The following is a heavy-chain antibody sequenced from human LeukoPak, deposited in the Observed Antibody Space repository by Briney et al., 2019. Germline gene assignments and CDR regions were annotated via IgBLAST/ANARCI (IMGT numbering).Heavy chain of an antibody. J-gene: IGHJ6*02. CDR2: IYSGGST. D-gene: IGHD1-1*01. V-gene: IGHV3-53*01. CDR3: ARDSETETGWYYYGMDV. Sequence: GGSLRLSCAASGFTFSSYSMNWVRQAPGKGLEWVSVIYSGGSTYFADSVKGRFTITRDNSKNTVFLQMNSLRAEDTAVYYCARDSETETGWYYYGMDVWGQGTTVTVSS. CDR1: GFTFSSYS.